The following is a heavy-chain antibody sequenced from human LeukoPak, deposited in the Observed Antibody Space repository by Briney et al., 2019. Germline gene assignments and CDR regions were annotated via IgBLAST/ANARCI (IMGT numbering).Heavy chain of an antibody. V-gene: IGHV4-39*07. CDR3: ARGSVVGNWFDP. CDR1: GGSISSSSYY. J-gene: IGHJ5*02. Sequence: SETLSLTCTVSGGSISSSSYYWGWIRQPPGKGLEWIGSIYYSGSTYYNPSLKSRVTISVDTSKNQFSLKLSSVTAADTAVYYCARGSVVGNWFDPWGQGTLVTVSS. CDR2: IYYSGST. D-gene: IGHD1-26*01.